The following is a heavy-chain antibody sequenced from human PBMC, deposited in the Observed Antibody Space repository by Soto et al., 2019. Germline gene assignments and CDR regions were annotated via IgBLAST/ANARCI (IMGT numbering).Heavy chain of an antibody. CDR3: ASSPLSPHPNYGVFDY. CDR2: ISSSSSYT. Sequence: GGSLRLSCAASGFTFSDYYMSWIRQAPGKGLEWVSYISSSSSYTNYADSVKGRFTISRDNAKNSLYLQMNSLRAEDTAVYYCASSPLSPHPNYGVFDYWGQGTLVTVSS. J-gene: IGHJ4*02. V-gene: IGHV3-11*06. D-gene: IGHD3-16*01. CDR1: GFTFSDYY.